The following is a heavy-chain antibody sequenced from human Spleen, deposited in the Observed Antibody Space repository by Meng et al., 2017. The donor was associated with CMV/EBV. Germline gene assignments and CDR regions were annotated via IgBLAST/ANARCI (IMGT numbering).Heavy chain of an antibody. CDR1: GFTFDDYG. D-gene: IGHD2-15*01. CDR2: IYWNGGST. V-gene: IGHV3-23*01. Sequence: GGSLRLSCAASGFTFDDYGMSWVRQTPGKGLEWVSSIYWNGGSTYYADSVKGRFTISRDNSKNTLYLQMNSLRAEDTAAYYCAKSEGYCSGGSCSPFDYWGQGTLVTVSS. J-gene: IGHJ4*02. CDR3: AKSEGYCSGGSCSPFDY.